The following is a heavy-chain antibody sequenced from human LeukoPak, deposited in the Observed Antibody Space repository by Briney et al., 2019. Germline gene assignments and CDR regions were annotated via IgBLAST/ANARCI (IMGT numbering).Heavy chain of an antibody. D-gene: IGHD6-25*01. V-gene: IGHV1-69*13. J-gene: IGHJ6*03. CDR3: GLSGNYYYYMDV. CDR2: IIPIFGIP. Sequence: ASVKVSCKASGGTFRTFAISWVRQAPGQGLEWMGGIIPIFGIPDSAQNFQGRLTITADESTTTAYMELSSLRSDDTAIYYCGLSGNYYYYMDVWGKGTTVTISS. CDR1: GGTFRTFA.